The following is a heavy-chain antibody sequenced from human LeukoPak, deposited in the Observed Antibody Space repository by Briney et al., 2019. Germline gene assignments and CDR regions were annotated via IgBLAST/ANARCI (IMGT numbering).Heavy chain of an antibody. CDR1: GFTFSDYY. Sequence: GGSLRLSCAASGFTFSDYYMNWIRQAPGKGLEWVSYISSSGSTIYYADSVKGRFTISRDNAKNSLYLQMNSLRAEDTAVYYCARTLYYDFWSGYYLYYWGQGTLVTVSS. J-gene: IGHJ4*02. D-gene: IGHD3-3*01. V-gene: IGHV3-11*04. CDR2: ISSSGSTI. CDR3: ARTLYYDFWSGYYLYY.